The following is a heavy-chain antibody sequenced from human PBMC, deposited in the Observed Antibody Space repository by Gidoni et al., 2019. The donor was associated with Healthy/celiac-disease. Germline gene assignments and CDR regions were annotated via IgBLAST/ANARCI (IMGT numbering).Heavy chain of an antibody. J-gene: IGHJ3*02. V-gene: IGHV4-61*01. CDR3: ARGWAWGFQGAGAFDI. CDR2: IYYSGST. CDR1: GGSVSSGSYY. D-gene: IGHD7-27*01. Sequence: QVQLQESGPGLVKPSETLSLTCTVSGGSVSSGSYYWSWIRQPPGKGLEWIGYIYYSGSTNYNPSLKSRVTISVDTSKNQFSLKLSSVTAADTAVYYCARGWAWGFQGAGAFDIWGQGTMVTVSS.